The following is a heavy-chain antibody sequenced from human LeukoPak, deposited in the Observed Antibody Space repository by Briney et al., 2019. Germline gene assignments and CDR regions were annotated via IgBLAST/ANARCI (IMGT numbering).Heavy chain of an antibody. Sequence: GGSLRLSCAASGFTFSSYAMHWVRQAPGKGLEWVAIISYDGSNKYYADSVKGRFTISRDNSKNTLYLQMSNLRAEDTAVYFCARGGGLDVWGQGATVTVSS. CDR3: ARGGGLDV. D-gene: IGHD3-16*01. V-gene: IGHV3-30-3*01. CDR1: GFTFSSYA. CDR2: ISYDGSNK. J-gene: IGHJ6*02.